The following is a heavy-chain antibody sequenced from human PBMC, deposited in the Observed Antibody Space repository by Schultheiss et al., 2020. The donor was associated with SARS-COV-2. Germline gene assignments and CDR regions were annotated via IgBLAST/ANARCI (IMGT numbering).Heavy chain of an antibody. CDR1: GGSISSYY. V-gene: IGHV4-59*01. J-gene: IGHJ5*02. Sequence: GSLRLSCTVSGGSISSYYWSWIRQPPGKGLEWIGYIYYSGSTNYNPSLKSRVTISVDTSKNQFSLKLSSVTAADTAVYYCARDAGVDIVVVVAAWFDPWGQGTLVTVSS. CDR3: ARDAGVDIVVVVAAWFDP. CDR2: IYYSGST. D-gene: IGHD2-15*01.